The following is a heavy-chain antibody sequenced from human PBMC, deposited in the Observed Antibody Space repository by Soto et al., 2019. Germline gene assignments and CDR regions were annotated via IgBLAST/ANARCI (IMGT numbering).Heavy chain of an antibody. V-gene: IGHV3-33*01. J-gene: IGHJ4*02. CDR2: IWYDGSNK. D-gene: IGHD2-15*01. CDR3: ARDYCSGGSCYAYEYYFDY. Sequence: SGGSLRLSCAASGFTFSSYGMHWVRQAPGKGLEWVAVIWYDGSNKYYADSVKGRFTISRDNSKNTLYLQMNSLRAEDTAVYYCARDYCSGGSCYAYEYYFDYWGQGTLVTVSS. CDR1: GFTFSSYG.